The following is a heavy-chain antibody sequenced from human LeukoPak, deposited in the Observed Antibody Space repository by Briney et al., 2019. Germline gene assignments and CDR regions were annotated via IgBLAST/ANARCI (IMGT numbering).Heavy chain of an antibody. CDR1: GYTFTGYY. J-gene: IGHJ5*02. CDR2: INPNSGGT. CDR3: ASGRITIFGVVENWFDP. D-gene: IGHD3-3*01. Sequence: ASVKVSCKASGYTFTGYYMHWVRQAPGQGLEWMGWINPNSGGTNYAQKFQGRVTITRDTSISTAYMELSRLRSDDTAVYYCASGRITIFGVVENWFDPWGQGTLVTVSS. V-gene: IGHV1-2*02.